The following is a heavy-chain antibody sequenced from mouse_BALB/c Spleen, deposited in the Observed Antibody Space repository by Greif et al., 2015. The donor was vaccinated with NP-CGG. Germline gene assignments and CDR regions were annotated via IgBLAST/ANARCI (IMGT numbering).Heavy chain of an antibody. Sequence: VKLMESGAELARPGASVKLSCKASGYTFTDYYINWVKQRTGQGLEWIGEIYPGSGNTYYNEEFKGKATLTADKSSSTAYMQLSSLTSEDSAVYFCARKGVRRAMDYWGQGTSVTVSS. CDR3: ARKGVRRAMDY. CDR2: IYPGSGNT. CDR1: GYTFTDYY. V-gene: IGHV1-77*01. D-gene: IGHD2-14*01. J-gene: IGHJ4*01.